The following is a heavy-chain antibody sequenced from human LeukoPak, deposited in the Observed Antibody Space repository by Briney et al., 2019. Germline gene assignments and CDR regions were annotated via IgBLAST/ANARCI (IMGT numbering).Heavy chain of an antibody. CDR3: ARSYGDTFFDY. CDR2: IYYSGST. CDR1: GGSISSYY. J-gene: IGHJ4*02. D-gene: IGHD4-17*01. Sequence: PSETLSLTCTVSGGSISSYYWSWIRQPPGKGLEWIGYIYYSGSTNYNPSLKSRVTISVDTSKNQFSLKLSSVTAADTAVYYCARSYGDTFFDYWGQGTLVTVSS. V-gene: IGHV4-59*08.